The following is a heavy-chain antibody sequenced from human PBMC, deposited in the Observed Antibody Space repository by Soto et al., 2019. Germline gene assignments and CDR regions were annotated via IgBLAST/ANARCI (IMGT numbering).Heavy chain of an antibody. D-gene: IGHD3-3*01. CDR1: NGSIGTNY. Sequence: QVQLQVSGPGLVKPSETLTLTCTISNGSIGTNYWSWLRQPPGKPLEWIGHIYYSGTTNYNPSLKRRVTLSVDMSKSPFSLKLTSATAADTAVYYCARHRWTSGYYLVFDSWGQGTLVTVSS. CDR2: IYYSGTT. CDR3: ARHRWTSGYYLVFDS. V-gene: IGHV4-59*08. J-gene: IGHJ4*02.